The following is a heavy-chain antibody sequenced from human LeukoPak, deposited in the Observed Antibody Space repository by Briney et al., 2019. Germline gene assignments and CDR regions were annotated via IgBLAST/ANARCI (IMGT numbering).Heavy chain of an antibody. V-gene: IGHV3-30*04. CDR2: ISYAGSNK. CDR1: GFTFSSYA. CDR3: ASDASEDIVVVPAAS. J-gene: IGHJ4*02. Sequence: PGRSLRLSCAASGFTFSSYAMHWVRQAPGKGLEWVAVISYAGSNKYYADSVKGRFTISRDNSKNTLYLQMNSLRAEDTAVCYCASDASEDIVVVPAASWGQGTLVTVSS. D-gene: IGHD2-2*01.